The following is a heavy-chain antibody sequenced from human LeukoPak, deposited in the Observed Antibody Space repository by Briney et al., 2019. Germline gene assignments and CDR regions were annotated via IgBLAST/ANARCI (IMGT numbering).Heavy chain of an antibody. CDR2: INPNSGGT. D-gene: IGHD3-16*01. J-gene: IGHJ4*02. CDR3: ARLGEPEVYFDY. Sequence: AASVKVSCKASGYTFTGYYMHWVRQAPGQGLEWMGWINPNSGGTNYAQKFQGRVTMTRDTSISTAYMELSRLGSDDTAVYYCARLGEPEVYFDYWGQGTLVTVSS. CDR1: GYTFTGYY. V-gene: IGHV1-2*02.